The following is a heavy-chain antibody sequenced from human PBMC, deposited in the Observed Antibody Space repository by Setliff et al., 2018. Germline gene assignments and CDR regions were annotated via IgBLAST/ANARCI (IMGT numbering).Heavy chain of an antibody. Sequence: SETLSLTCTVSGGSISSRSYYWGWIRQPPGKGLEWIGSIYYSGSTYYKPSLKSRVTISVDTSKNQFSLKLSSVTAADTAVYYCARVSSYGSGSYYYYYYGMDVWGQGTTVTVSS. J-gene: IGHJ6*02. CDR1: GGSISSRSYY. V-gene: IGHV4-39*07. D-gene: IGHD3-10*01. CDR3: ARVSSYGSGSYYYYYYGMDV. CDR2: IYYSGST.